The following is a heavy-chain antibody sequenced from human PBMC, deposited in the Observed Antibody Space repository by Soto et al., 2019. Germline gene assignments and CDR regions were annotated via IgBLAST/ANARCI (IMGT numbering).Heavy chain of an antibody. V-gene: IGHV4-31*03. CDR2: IYYSGST. D-gene: IGHD3-10*01. J-gene: IGHJ5*02. CDR1: GGSISSGGYY. CDR3: AGLWFGDGVWFDP. Sequence: QVQLQESGSGLVKPSQTLSLTCTVSGGSISSGGYYWSWIRQHPGKGLEWIGYIYYSGSTYYNPSLKSRVTISVDTSKNQFSLKLSSVTAADTAVYYCAGLWFGDGVWFDPWGQGTLVTVSS.